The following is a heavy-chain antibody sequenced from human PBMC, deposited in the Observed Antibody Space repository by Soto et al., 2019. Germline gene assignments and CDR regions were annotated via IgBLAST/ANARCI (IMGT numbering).Heavy chain of an antibody. Sequence: PSETLSLTCTVSGDSIRSHHGSWIRQPPGKGLEWIGEINHSGGTNYNPSLKSRVTISVDTSKNQFSLKLSSVTAADTAVYYCARGRRPHYSGYSSPYPNWGQGTLVTVSS. V-gene: IGHV4-34*01. CDR2: INHSGGT. D-gene: IGHD5-12*01. J-gene: IGHJ4*02. CDR3: ARGRRPHYSGYSSPYPN. CDR1: GDSIRSHH.